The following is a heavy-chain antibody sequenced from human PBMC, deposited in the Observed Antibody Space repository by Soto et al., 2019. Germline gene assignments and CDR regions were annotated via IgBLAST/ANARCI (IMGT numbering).Heavy chain of an antibody. Sequence: QVQLQESGPGLVKPSETLSFTCTVSGGSVTSAGYYWGWIRQPPGKGLEWIGHIYYTGSTSYNPSLESRVTLSVDTSRDQFSLNLSSVTAADTAVYFCARTLTTDRRWFDPWGQGTLVTVSS. CDR1: GGSVTSAGYY. V-gene: IGHV4-61*08. J-gene: IGHJ5*02. CDR3: ARTLTTDRRWFDP. CDR2: IYYTGST. D-gene: IGHD4-4*01.